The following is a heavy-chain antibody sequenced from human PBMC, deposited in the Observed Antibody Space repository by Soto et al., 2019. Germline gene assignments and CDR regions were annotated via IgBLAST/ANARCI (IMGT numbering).Heavy chain of an antibody. CDR1: GGSISSSSYY. CDR2: ISSSGST. Sequence: QLQLQESGPGLVKPSETLSLTCTVSGGSISSSSYYWGWIRQPPGKGLEWIGSISSSGSTYYKPPLKSRVAMSVDTSKNDFSIQLTSVTAADTAVYYCARRNGFSFDYWGQGTLVTVSS. CDR3: ARRNGFSFDY. D-gene: IGHD3-10*01. V-gene: IGHV4-39*01. J-gene: IGHJ4*02.